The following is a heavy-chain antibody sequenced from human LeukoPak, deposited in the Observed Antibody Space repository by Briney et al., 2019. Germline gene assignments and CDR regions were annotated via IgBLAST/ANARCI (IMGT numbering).Heavy chain of an antibody. J-gene: IGHJ6*03. D-gene: IGHD1-26*01. CDR3: ARDPYSGNYGNYYYYYMDV. Sequence: GGSLRLSCAVSGFTFSSYDMSWVRQAPGKGLEWVSSITSTSSYIYYADSVKGRFTISRDNAKNSLYLQMNSLRAEDTALYFCARDPYSGNYGNYYYYYMDVWGKGTTVTISS. CDR1: GFTFSSYD. CDR2: ITSTSSYI. V-gene: IGHV3-21*01.